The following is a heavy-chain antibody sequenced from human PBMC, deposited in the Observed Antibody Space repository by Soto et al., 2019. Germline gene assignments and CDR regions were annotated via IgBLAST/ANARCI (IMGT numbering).Heavy chain of an antibody. V-gene: IGHV4-39*01. J-gene: IGHJ6*02. CDR1: GGSISSSSYY. D-gene: IGHD2-8*01. CDR2: IYYSGST. Sequence: QLQLQESGPGLVKPSETLSLTCTVSGGSISSSSYYWGWIRQPPGKGLEWIGSIYYSGSTYYNPSLKSRVTISVDTSKNQFSLKLSSVTAADTAVYYCRCMLTQGYYYYGMDVWGQGTTVTVSS. CDR3: RCMLTQGYYYYGMDV.